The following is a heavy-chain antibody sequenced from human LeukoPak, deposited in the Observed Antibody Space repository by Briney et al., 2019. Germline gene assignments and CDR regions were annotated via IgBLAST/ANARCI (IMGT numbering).Heavy chain of an antibody. J-gene: IGHJ4*02. CDR3: ARVDYYDSSGYYYGIDY. CDR2: INPNSGGT. CDR1: GYTFTGYY. D-gene: IGHD3-22*01. Sequence: GASVKVSCKASGYTFTGYYMHWVRQAPGQGREWMGWINPNSGGTNYAQKFQGRVTITRDTSISTAYMELSRLRSDDTAVYYCARVDYYDSSGYYYGIDYWGQGTLVTVSS. V-gene: IGHV1-2*02.